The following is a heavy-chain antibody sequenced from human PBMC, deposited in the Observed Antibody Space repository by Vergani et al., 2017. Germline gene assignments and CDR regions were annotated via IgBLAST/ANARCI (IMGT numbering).Heavy chain of an antibody. V-gene: IGHV1-69*04. Sequence: QVQLVQSGAEVKKPGSSVKVSCKASGGTFSSYAISWVRQAPGQGLEWMGRIIPILGIANYAQKFQGRVTITADKSTSTAYMELSSLRSEDTAVYYCAREESSGKKGYYYYGMDVWGQGTTVTVSS. CDR1: GGTFSSYA. D-gene: IGHD6-19*01. CDR2: IIPILGIA. CDR3: AREESSGKKGYYYYGMDV. J-gene: IGHJ6*02.